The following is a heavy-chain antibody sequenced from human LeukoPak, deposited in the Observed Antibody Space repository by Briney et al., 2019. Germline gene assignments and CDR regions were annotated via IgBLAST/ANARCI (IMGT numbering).Heavy chain of an antibody. CDR1: GFTFSSYA. D-gene: IGHD1-14*01. V-gene: IGHV3-21*01. J-gene: IGHJ6*02. CDR3: ARDFTNHLYHYYYGMDV. Sequence: GGSLRLSCAASGFTFSSYAMSWVRQAPGKGLEWVSSISSSSSYIYYTDSVKGRFTISRDNAKNSMYLQMNSLRAEDTAVYYCARDFTNHLYHYYYGMDVWGQGTTVTVSS. CDR2: ISSSSSYI.